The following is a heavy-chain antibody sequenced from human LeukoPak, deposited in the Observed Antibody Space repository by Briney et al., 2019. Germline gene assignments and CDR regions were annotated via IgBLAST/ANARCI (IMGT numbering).Heavy chain of an antibody. V-gene: IGHV4-59*01. CDR1: GGSISSYY. CDR2: IYYSGST. J-gene: IGHJ6*03. CDR3: ARCSSEKMVYARGFYYYYMDV. Sequence: SETLSLTCTVSGGSISSYYWSWIRQPPGKGLEWIGYIYYSGSTNYNPSLKSRVTISVDTSKNQFSLKLSSVTAADTAVYYCARCSSEKMVYARGFYYYYMDVWGEGTTVTVSS. D-gene: IGHD2-8*01.